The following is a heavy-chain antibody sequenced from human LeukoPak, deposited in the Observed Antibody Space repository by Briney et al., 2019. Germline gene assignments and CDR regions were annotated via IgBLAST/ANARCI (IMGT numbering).Heavy chain of an antibody. V-gene: IGHV3-30*02. D-gene: IGHD3-22*01. Sequence: GGSLRLSCAASGFTFSSYGMHWVRQAPGKGLEWVAFIRYDGSNKYYADSVKGRFTISRDNSKNTLYLQMNSLRAEDTAVYYCAGSYYYDSSHTVDYWGQGTLVTVSS. CDR2: IRYDGSNK. CDR3: AGSYYYDSSHTVDY. CDR1: GFTFSSYG. J-gene: IGHJ4*02.